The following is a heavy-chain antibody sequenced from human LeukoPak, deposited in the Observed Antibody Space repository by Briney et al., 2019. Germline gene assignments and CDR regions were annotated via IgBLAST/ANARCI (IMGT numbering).Heavy chain of an antibody. D-gene: IGHD3-9*01. Sequence: SETLSLTCTVSGGSISSSSYYWGWIRQPPGKGLEWIGSIYYSGSTYYNPSLKSRVTISVDTSKNQFSLKLSSVTAADTAVYSCASTGHHYDILTGYLPFDYWGQGTLVTVSS. V-gene: IGHV4-39*01. CDR2: IYYSGST. J-gene: IGHJ4*02. CDR1: GGSISSSSYY. CDR3: ASTGHHYDILTGYLPFDY.